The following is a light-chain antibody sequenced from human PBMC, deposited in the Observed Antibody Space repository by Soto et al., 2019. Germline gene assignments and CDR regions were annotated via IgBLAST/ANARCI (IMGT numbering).Light chain of an antibody. CDR1: QSISSW. J-gene: IGKJ1*01. Sequence: DIQMTQSPSTLSASVGDRVTITCRASQSISSWLAWYQQKPRKAPKLLIYDAFSLESGVPSRFSGSGSGTEFTLTISSLQPDDFATYYCQQYKSYSWTFGQGTKVDIK. V-gene: IGKV1-5*01. CDR2: DAF. CDR3: QQYKSYSWT.